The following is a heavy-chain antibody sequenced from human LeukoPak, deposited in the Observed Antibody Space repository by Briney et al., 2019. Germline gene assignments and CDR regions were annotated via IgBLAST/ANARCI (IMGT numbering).Heavy chain of an antibody. CDR2: IYYSGST. J-gene: IGHJ3*02. V-gene: IGHV4-59*12. CDR1: GGSINSYF. CDR3: ARSDSDYGDGAFDI. D-gene: IGHD4-17*01. Sequence: KSSETLSLTCTVSGGSINSYFWSWIRHPPGKGLEWIGSIYYSGSTDYNPSLNSRVTISVDTSKNQFSLKLSSVTPEDTAVYYCARSDSDYGDGAFDIWGQGTMVTVSS.